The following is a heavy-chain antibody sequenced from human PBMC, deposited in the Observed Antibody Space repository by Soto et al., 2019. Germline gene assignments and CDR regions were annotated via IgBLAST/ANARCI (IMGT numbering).Heavy chain of an antibody. CDR3: ARVEMATILADY. V-gene: IGHV4-30-2*01. Sequence: SEPLSLTCAVSGGSISSGGYSWSWMRQPPGKGLEWIGYIYHSGSTYYNPSLKSRVTISVDRSKNQFSLKLSSVTAADTAVYYCARVEMATILADYWGQGTLVTVSS. CDR2: IYHSGST. D-gene: IGHD5-12*01. J-gene: IGHJ4*02. CDR1: GGSISSGGYS.